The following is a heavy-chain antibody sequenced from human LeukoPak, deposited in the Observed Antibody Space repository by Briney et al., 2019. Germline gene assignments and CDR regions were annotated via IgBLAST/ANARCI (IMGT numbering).Heavy chain of an antibody. V-gene: IGHV1-18*01. J-gene: IGHJ4*02. Sequence: GASVKVSCKASGYTFTSYGISWVRQAPGQGLEWMRWISAYNGNTNYAQKLQGRVTMTTDTSTSTAYMELRSLRSDDTAVYYCARVNLDRDSSGFAFDYWGQGTLVTVSS. CDR2: ISAYNGNT. D-gene: IGHD3-22*01. CDR1: GYTFTSYG. CDR3: ARVNLDRDSSGFAFDY.